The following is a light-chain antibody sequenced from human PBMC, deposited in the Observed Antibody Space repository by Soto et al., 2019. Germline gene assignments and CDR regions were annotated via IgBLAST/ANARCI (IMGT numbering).Light chain of an antibody. CDR3: QQYDSSPRT. J-gene: IGKJ1*01. V-gene: IGKV3-20*01. Sequence: EIVMTQSPATLYVSPGERATLSCRASQSVSSNLAWYQQKPGQAPRLLIYRTSNRATGITDRFSGSGSGTDFTLTISRLEPEDFAVYWCQQYDSSPRTFGQGTKVEIK. CDR2: RTS. CDR1: QSVSSN.